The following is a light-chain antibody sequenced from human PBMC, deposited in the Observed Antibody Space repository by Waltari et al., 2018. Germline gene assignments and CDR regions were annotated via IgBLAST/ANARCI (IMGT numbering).Light chain of an antibody. CDR2: RDS. V-gene: IGLV3-9*01. CDR3: QVWDSSTAGV. Sequence: SYELIQPLSVSVALGQTARLICVGNNIGSKNVHWYQQKAGQAPVWVIYRDSNRPSGIPERFSGSNSGNTATLTISRAQAGDEADYYCQVWDSSTAGVFGGGTKLTVL. J-gene: IGLJ3*02. CDR1: NIGSKN.